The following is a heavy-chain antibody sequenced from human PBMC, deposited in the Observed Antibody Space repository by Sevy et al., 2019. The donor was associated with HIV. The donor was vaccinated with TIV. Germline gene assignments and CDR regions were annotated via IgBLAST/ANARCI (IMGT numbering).Heavy chain of an antibody. Sequence: SETLSLTCTVSGGSISSSSYYWGWIRQPPGKGLEWIGSIYYSGSTYYNPSLKSRVTISVDTSKNQFSLKLSSVTAADTAVYYCARHRHVDDIAVAGTSSRGGRYYFDYWGRGTLVTVSS. CDR1: GGSISSSSYY. V-gene: IGHV4-39*01. D-gene: IGHD6-19*01. CDR2: IYYSGST. CDR3: ARHRHVDDIAVAGTSSRGGRYYFDY. J-gene: IGHJ4*02.